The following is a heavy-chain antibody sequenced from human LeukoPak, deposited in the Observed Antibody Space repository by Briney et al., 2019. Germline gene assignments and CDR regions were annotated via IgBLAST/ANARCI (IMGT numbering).Heavy chain of an antibody. CDR2: IRYDGSDK. CDR3: AKPVEAARPPTLGY. D-gene: IGHD6-6*01. Sequence: GGSLRLSCAASGFTFSSYAMHWVRQAPGKGLEWVAFIRYDGSDKYYADSVKGRFTISRDNSKNTLYLQMNSLRAEDTAVYYCAKPVEAARPPTLGYWGQGTLVTVSS. V-gene: IGHV3-30*02. CDR1: GFTFSSYA. J-gene: IGHJ4*02.